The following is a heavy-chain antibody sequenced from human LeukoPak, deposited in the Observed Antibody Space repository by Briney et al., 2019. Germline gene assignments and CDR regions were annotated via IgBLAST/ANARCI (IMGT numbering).Heavy chain of an antibody. CDR3: AREGYGDPFDY. D-gene: IGHD4-17*01. Sequence: GGSLRLSCAASGFTFGNYWMSWVRQAPGKGLEWVANIKQDGREKYYVDSVKGQFTISRDNAENSLYLQMNSLRPEDTAVYYCAREGYGDPFDYWGQGTLVTVSS. J-gene: IGHJ4*02. V-gene: IGHV3-7*01. CDR2: IKQDGREK. CDR1: GFTFGNYW.